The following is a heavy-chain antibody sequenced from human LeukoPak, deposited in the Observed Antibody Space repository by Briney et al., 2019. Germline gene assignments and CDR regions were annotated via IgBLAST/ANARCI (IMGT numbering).Heavy chain of an antibody. D-gene: IGHD1-7*01. CDR3: ARDAATGITGTNWFDP. V-gene: IGHV3-21*01. CDR1: GFTFSSYS. CDR2: ISSSSSYI. J-gene: IGHJ5*02. Sequence: PGGSLRLSCAASGFTFSSYSMNWVRQAPGKELEWVPSISSSSSYIYYADSVKGRFTISRDNAKNSLYLQMNSLRAEDTAVYYCARDAATGITGTNWFDPWGQGTLVTVSS.